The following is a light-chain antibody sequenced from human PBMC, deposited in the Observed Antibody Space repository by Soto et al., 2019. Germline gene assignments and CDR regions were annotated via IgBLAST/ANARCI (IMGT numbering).Light chain of an antibody. CDR3: QHYKTWPLT. V-gene: IGKV3-15*01. J-gene: IGKJ4*01. CDR2: DAS. CDR1: QGVGST. Sequence: EMVLTQSPATLSLSPGERATLSCRASQGVGSTLAWYQQEPGQAPRLLIYDASTRATGIPARFSGDGSGTEFTLTISRLQSDDFAVYYCQHYKTWPLTFGGGTRVEI.